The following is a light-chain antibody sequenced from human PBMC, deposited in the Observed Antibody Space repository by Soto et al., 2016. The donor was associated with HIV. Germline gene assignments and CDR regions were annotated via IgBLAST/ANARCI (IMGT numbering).Light chain of an antibody. CDR3: QVWDSDSDHLWV. J-gene: IGLJ3*02. CDR2: GKN. CDR1: SVTSYY. V-gene: IGLV3-19*01. Sequence: SSELIQDPVVSVALGQTVKITCQGDSVTSYYVSWYQQKPGQAPRLVIYGKNNRPSGIPERFSGSNSGDTATLTISRVEAVDEADYYCQVWDSDSDHLWVFGGGTKVTVL.